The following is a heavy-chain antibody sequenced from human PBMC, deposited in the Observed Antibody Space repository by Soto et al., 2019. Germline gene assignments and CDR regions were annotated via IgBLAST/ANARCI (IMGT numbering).Heavy chain of an antibody. CDR2: LSGNSGTT. Sequence: EVQLLESGGGLVQPGGSLRLSCAASGFTFSSYAMTWVRQAPGKGLEWVSALSGNSGTTYSADSVKGRFTISRDNSRNTLYLQMRSLKAEDTALYYCAKGSKFTIFSANDFWGQGTLVTVSS. CDR3: AKGSKFTIFSANDF. V-gene: IGHV3-23*01. J-gene: IGHJ4*02. D-gene: IGHD3-3*01. CDR1: GFTFSSYA.